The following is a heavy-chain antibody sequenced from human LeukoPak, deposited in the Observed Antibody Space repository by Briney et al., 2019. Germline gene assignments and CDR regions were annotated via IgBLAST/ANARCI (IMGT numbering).Heavy chain of an antibody. CDR2: IYPGDSDT. D-gene: IGHD6-19*01. V-gene: IGHV5-51*01. CDR1: GYIFTNFW. Sequence: GASLQISCKGSGYIFTNFWIGWVRPMPGKGLEWMGNIYPGDSDTKYSPSFQGQVTLTVDKSISTAYLQWSSLKTSDTAIYYCARRHLGGWRYSDYWGQGTLVTVSS. CDR3: ARRHLGGWRYSDY. J-gene: IGHJ4*02.